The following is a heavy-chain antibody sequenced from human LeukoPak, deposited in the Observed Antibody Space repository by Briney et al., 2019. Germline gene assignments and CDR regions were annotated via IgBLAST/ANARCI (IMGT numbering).Heavy chain of an antibody. Sequence: GGSLRLSCAASGLTFSTYWMSWVRQAPGKGLEWVANIKQDGSDKYYVDSVKGRFTISRDNAKNSLYLQMNSLRAEDTAVYYCAREAYGDPFDYWGQGTLVTVSS. CDR3: AREAYGDPFDY. CDR1: GLTFSTYW. CDR2: IKQDGSDK. D-gene: IGHD4-17*01. V-gene: IGHV3-7*01. J-gene: IGHJ4*02.